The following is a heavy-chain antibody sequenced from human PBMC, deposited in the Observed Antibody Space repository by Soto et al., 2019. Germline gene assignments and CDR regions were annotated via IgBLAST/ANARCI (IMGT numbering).Heavy chain of an antibody. V-gene: IGHV1-69*06. J-gene: IGHJ4*02. CDR1: GGTFSSYA. D-gene: IGHD3-22*01. CDR2: IIPIFGTA. Sequence: SVKVSCKASGGTFSSYAISWVRQAPGQGLEWMGGIIPIFGTANYAQKFQGRVTITADKSTSTAYMELSSLRSDDTAVYYCAGRFDYYDSSGYYSYWGQGTPVTVSS. CDR3: AGRFDYYDSSGYYSY.